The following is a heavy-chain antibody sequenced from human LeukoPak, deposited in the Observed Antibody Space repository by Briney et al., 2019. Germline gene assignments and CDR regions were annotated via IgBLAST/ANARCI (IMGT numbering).Heavy chain of an antibody. CDR2: IYYSGST. V-gene: IGHV4-39*07. D-gene: IGHD5-18*01. CDR3: ARDGQIQLWSTVDY. J-gene: IGHJ4*02. Sequence: SETLSLTCTVSGGSISSSSYYWGWIRQPPGKGLEWIGSIYYSGSTYYNPSLKSRVTISVDTSKNQFSLKLSSVTAADTAVYYCARDGQIQLWSTVDYWGQGTLVTVSS. CDR1: GGSISSSSYY.